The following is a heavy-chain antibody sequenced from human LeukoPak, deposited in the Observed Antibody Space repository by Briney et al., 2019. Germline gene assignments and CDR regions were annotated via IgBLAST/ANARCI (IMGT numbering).Heavy chain of an antibody. Sequence: KSSQTLSPTCTVSGGSTSSYYWGWIRQPPGKGLEWTGYIYYGGSTNYNPSLKSRVTISVDTSKNQFALKLGSVTAADTAVYYWARGRYGGYTFDYWGQGTLVTVST. V-gene: IGHV4-59*01. CDR2: IYYGGST. D-gene: IGHD5-12*01. CDR1: GGSTSSYY. CDR3: ARGRYGGYTFDY. J-gene: IGHJ4*02.